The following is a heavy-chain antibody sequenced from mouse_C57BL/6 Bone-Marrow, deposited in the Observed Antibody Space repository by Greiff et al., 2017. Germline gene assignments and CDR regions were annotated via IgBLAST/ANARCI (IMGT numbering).Heavy chain of an antibody. V-gene: IGHV1-81*01. CDR2: IYPRSGNT. CDR1: GYTFTSYG. Sequence: QVQLQQSGAELARPGASVKLSCKASGYTFTSYGISWVKQRTGQGLEWIGEIYPRSGNTYYNEKFKGKATLTADTSSSTAYMELRCLTSEDSTVYFCARGNCYWFAYWGQGTLVTVSA. CDR3: ARGNCYWFAY. J-gene: IGHJ3*01.